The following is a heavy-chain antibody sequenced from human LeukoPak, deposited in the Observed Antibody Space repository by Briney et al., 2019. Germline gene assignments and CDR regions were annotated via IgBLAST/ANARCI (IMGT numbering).Heavy chain of an antibody. V-gene: IGHV4-59*02. J-gene: IGHJ3*02. CDR1: GGSVRSYY. Sequence: SETLSLICTVSGGSVRSYYWSWIRQPPGEGLEWIAYIHNSGSTNYNPSLKSRVTISVDTSKNQFSLKLRSVTAADTAVYYCVRDWEGFNFDIWGQGTMVTVSS. D-gene: IGHD1-26*01. CDR3: VRDWEGFNFDI. CDR2: IHNSGST.